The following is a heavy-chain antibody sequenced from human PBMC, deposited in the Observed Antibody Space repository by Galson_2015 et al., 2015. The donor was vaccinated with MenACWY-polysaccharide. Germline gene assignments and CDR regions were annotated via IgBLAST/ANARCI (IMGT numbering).Heavy chain of an antibody. CDR1: GFAFSNYA. V-gene: IGHV3-30*03. D-gene: IGHD7-27*01. CDR3: ARGYGNWAFDL. CDR2: ISYDGKNK. J-gene: IGHJ4*02. Sequence: SLRLSCAVSGFAFSNYAIHWVRQAPGKGLEWVAVISYDGKNKYYAEAVKGRFTISRDNSKKTLDMQMNSLTPEDTAAYHCARGYGNWAFDLWGQGTLVIVSS.